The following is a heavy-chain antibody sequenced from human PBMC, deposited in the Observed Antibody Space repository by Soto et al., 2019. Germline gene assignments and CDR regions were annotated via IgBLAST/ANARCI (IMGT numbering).Heavy chain of an antibody. CDR3: ARGNSGSYGSFDY. V-gene: IGHV5-51*01. J-gene: IGHJ4*02. Sequence: XESLMVSWKFSGNSFTSYWIGLVLQMPGKGLEWMGIIYPADSNTKYSPSLQGQVSISADRSISTAYLQWSSLKASDTAIYYCARGNSGSYGSFDYWGQGTPVTVSS. CDR1: GNSFTSYW. D-gene: IGHD1-26*01. CDR2: IYPADSNT.